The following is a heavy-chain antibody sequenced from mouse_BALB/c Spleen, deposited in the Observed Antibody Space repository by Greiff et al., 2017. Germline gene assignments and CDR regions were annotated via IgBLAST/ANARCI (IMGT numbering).Heavy chain of an antibody. V-gene: IGHV3-8*02. CDR3: ARWDDYDSLFAD. CDR1: GDSITSGY. D-gene: IGHD2-4*01. Sequence: EVKLVESGPSLVKPSQTLSLTCSVTGDSITSGYWNWIRKFPGNKLEYMGYISYSGSTYYNPSLKSRISITRDTSKNQYYLQLNSVTTEDTATYYCARWDDYDSLFADWGQGTLVTVSA. J-gene: IGHJ3*01. CDR2: ISYSGST.